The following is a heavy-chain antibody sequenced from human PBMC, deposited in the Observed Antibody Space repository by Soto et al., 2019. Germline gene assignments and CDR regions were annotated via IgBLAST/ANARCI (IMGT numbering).Heavy chain of an antibody. V-gene: IGHV1-69*13. CDR3: ARGDEMTAVTIFEY. CDR2: VIPVFNTS. D-gene: IGHD4-17*01. Sequence: GASVKVSCKTSGGAFGRYSVSWVRQAPGQGLEWIGGVIPVFNTSNYSLKFQGRVAIFADVSTSTVFMELRSLRSEDTALYYCARGDEMTAVTIFEYWGQGTLVTFSS. CDR1: GGAFGRYS. J-gene: IGHJ4*02.